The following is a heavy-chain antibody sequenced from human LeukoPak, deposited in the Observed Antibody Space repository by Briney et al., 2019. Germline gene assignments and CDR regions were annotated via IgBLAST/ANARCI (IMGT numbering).Heavy chain of an antibody. CDR3: ASRYYDSSGYPFDY. CDR1: GGSISSSNW. V-gene: IGHV4-4*02. J-gene: IGHJ4*02. CDR2: IYHSGST. Sequence: PSETLSLTCAVSGGSISSSNWWSWVRQPPGKGLEWIGEIYHSGSTNYNPSLKSRVAISVDKSKNQFSLKLSSVTAADTAVYYCASRYYDSSGYPFDYWGQGTLVTVSS. D-gene: IGHD3-22*01.